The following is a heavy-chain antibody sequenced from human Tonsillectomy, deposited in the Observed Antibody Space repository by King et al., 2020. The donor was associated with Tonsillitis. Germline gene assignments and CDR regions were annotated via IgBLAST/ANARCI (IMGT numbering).Heavy chain of an antibody. V-gene: IGHV3-30*18. CDR2: ISYDGSNK. J-gene: IGHJ4*02. Sequence: VQLVESGGGVVQPGRSLRLSCAASGFTFSTYGMHWVRQAPGKGLEWVAVISYDGSNKYYVDSVKGRFTISRDNSKNTLYLQMNSLRAEDTAVYYCAKDYYGSGSYYPIYYWGQGTLVTVSS. D-gene: IGHD3-10*01. CDR3: AKDYYGSGSYYPIYY. CDR1: GFTFSTYG.